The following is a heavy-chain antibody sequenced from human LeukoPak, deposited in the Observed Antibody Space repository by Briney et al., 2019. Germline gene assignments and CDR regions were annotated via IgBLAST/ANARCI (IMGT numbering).Heavy chain of an antibody. V-gene: IGHV1-3*01. D-gene: IGHD1-26*01. CDR3: ARLVGSVFYYFDY. CDR1: GYTFTSYA. Sequence: ASVKVSCKASGYTFTSYAMHWVRQAPGQRLEWMGWINAGNGNTKYSQKFQGRVTITRDTSASTAYMELSSLRSEDTAVYYCARLVGSVFYYFDYWGQGTLVTVSS. CDR2: INAGNGNT. J-gene: IGHJ4*02.